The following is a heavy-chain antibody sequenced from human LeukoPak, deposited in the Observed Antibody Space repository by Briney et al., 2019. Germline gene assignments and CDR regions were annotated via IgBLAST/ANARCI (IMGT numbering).Heavy chain of an antibody. CDR1: GGSISSYY. CDR2: IYTSGST. V-gene: IGHV4-4*07. J-gene: IGHJ6*02. CDR3: TRATDLYYYYGMDV. D-gene: IGHD4-17*01. Sequence: SETLSLTCTVSGGSISSYYWSWLRQPAGKGLEWIGRIYTSGSTNYNPSLKSRVTMSVDTSKNQFSLKLSSVTAADTAVYYCTRATDLYYYYGMDVWGQGTTVTVSS.